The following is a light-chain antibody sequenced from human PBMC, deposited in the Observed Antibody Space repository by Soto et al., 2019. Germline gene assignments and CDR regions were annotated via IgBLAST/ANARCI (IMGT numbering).Light chain of an antibody. J-gene: IGLJ3*02. CDR3: CSYAGSYTWV. V-gene: IGLV2-11*01. CDR1: SSDVGAYNY. CDR2: DVS. Sequence: QSALTQPRSVSGSPGQSVTISCTGTSSDVGAYNYVSWYQQHPGKAPKLMIYDVSKRPSGVPDRFSGSKSGNTASLTISGVQTEDEADYYCCSYAGSYTWVFGGGTKLTVL.